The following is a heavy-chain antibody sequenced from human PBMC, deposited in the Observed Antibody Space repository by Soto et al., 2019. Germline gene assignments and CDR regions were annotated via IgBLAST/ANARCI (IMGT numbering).Heavy chain of an antibody. CDR3: ASLTSWSQEYYYGMDV. CDR2: IRSKGYGGTT. D-gene: IGHD2-2*01. J-gene: IGHJ6*02. V-gene: IGHV3-49*03. Sequence: PGGSLRLSCTGSGFTFGDFGMSWFRQAPRKGLEWLSFIRSKGYGGTTESAASVRGRFITSRDDSKSIAYLQMNSLKTEDTAVYYCASLTSWSQEYYYGMDVWGQGTTVTVSS. CDR1: GFTFGDFG.